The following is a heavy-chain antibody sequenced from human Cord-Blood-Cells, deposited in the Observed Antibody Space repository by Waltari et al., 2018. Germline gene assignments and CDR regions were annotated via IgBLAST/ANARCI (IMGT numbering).Heavy chain of an antibody. V-gene: IGHV4-34*01. CDR1: GGSFSGYY. Sequence: QVQLQQWGAGLLKPSETLSLTCAVYGGSFSGYYWRWIRQPPGKGLEWIGEINHSGSTNYNPSLKSRVTISVDTSKNQFSLKLSSVTAADTAVYYCARVGFENCSSTSCYFDYWGQGTLVTVSS. D-gene: IGHD2-2*01. J-gene: IGHJ4*02. CDR2: INHSGST. CDR3: ARVGFENCSSTSCYFDY.